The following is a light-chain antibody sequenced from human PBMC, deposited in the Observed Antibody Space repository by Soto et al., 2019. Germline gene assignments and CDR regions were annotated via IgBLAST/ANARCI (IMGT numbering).Light chain of an antibody. CDR3: SSYTTSSTGV. V-gene: IGLV2-14*01. CDR1: SSDVGAYSY. CDR2: EVS. J-gene: IGLJ1*01. Sequence: QSALTQPASVSGSPGQSITISCTGTSSDVGAYSYVSWFQQHPDNAPKLMIYEVSNRPSGVSNRFSGSKSGNTASLTISGLQAEDEADYYCSSYTTSSTGVFGTGTKVTVL.